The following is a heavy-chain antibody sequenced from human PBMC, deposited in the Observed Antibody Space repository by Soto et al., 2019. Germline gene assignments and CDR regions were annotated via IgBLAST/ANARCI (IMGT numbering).Heavy chain of an antibody. D-gene: IGHD1-26*01. J-gene: IGHJ4*02. Sequence: PSETLSLTXAVYGGSFSGYYWSWIRQPPGKGLEWIGEINHSGSTNYNPSLKSRVTISVDTSKNQFSLKLSSVTAADTAVYYCARGGGKRYDYWGQGTLVTVSS. CDR1: GGSFSGYY. V-gene: IGHV4-34*01. CDR3: ARGGGKRYDY. CDR2: INHSGST.